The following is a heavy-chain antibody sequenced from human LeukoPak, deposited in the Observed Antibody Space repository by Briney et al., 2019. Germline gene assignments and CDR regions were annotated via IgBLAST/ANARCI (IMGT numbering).Heavy chain of an antibody. Sequence: GASVKVSCKASGYTFTSYYMHWVRQAPGQGLEWMGIINPSGGSRSSAQKFQGRVTMTRDTSTSTVYMELSSLRSEDTAVYYCATARFLVPAEIDYWGQGTLVTVSS. CDR2: INPSGGSR. CDR1: GYTFTSYY. D-gene: IGHD2-2*01. V-gene: IGHV1-46*01. J-gene: IGHJ4*02. CDR3: ATARFLVPAEIDY.